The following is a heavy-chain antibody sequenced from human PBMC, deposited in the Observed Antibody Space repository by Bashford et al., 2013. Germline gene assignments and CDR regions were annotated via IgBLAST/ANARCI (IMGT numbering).Heavy chain of an antibody. V-gene: IGHV3-23*01. D-gene: IGHD3-3*01. J-gene: IGHJ3*01. CDR3: AKDGVAISTHPRDALGV. CDR1: GFTFSSYA. Sequence: GSLRLSCAASGFTFSSYAMSWVRQAPGKGLEWVSGISDVGDMTSHADSVKGRFTISRDNSRYTLSLQMHSLGAEDTAVYYCAKDGVAISTHPRDALGVWGRGTMVTVSS. CDR2: ISDVGDMT.